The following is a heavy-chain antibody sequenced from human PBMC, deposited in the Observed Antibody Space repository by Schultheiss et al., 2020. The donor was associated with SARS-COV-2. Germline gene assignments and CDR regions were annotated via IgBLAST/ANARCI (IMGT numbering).Heavy chain of an antibody. CDR1: GGSISSSSYY. Sequence: SETLSLTCTVSGGSISSSSYYWGWIRQPPGKGLEWIGSIYYSGSTYYNPSLKSRVTMSVDTSKNQFYLKLSSVTAAETAVYYCARLYYYGSGSYLRSYWGQGTLVTVSS. V-gene: IGHV4-39*01. D-gene: IGHD3-10*01. J-gene: IGHJ4*02. CDR2: IYYSGST. CDR3: ARLYYYGSGSYLRSY.